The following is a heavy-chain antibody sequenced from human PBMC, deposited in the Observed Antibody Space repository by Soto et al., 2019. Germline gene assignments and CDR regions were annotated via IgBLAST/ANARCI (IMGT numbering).Heavy chain of an antibody. V-gene: IGHV1-46*01. J-gene: IGHJ4*02. D-gene: IGHD6-13*01. Sequence: QVQLVQSGAEVKKPGASVKVSCKASGYTFTSYYMHWVRQAPGQGLEWMGIINPSGGSTSYAQKFQGRVTMTRDTSTNTVYMELSSLRSEDTAVYYCASDSSSWSLGYWGQGTLVTVSS. CDR2: INPSGGST. CDR1: GYTFTSYY. CDR3: ASDSSSWSLGY.